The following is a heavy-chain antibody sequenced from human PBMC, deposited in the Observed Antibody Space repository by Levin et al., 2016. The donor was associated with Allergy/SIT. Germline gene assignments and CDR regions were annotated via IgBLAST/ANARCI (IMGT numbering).Heavy chain of an antibody. D-gene: IGHD3-22*01. V-gene: IGHV4-61*02. J-gene: IGHJ4*02. CDR1: GASISSGDYF. CDR3: ARAPLYDSDDRYHGSFDS. Sequence: SETLSLTCTVAGASISSGDYFWSWIRQPAGKGLEWIGRIYTSGSTNYNPSLKSRVTISLDTPKNQVSLKLKSVTAADTAVYYCARAPLYDSDDRYHGSFDSWGQGTLVTVSS. CDR2: IYTSGST.